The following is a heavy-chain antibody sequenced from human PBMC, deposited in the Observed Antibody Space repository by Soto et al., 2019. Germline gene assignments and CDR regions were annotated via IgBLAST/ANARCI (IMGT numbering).Heavy chain of an antibody. CDR1: GYTFTSYD. CDR2: MNRSTGNS. J-gene: IGHJ4*02. D-gene: IGHD1-1*01. V-gene: IGHV1-8*01. CDR3: ARRAETNGWNGFGADKYYFDF. Sequence: QVQLVQSGAEVRKPGASVKVSCEASGYTFTSYDIYWVRQATGQGLEWMGWMNRSTGNSGYAQKFQGRVTMTSDTSISTAHMERSSLRSEDTAVYYCARRAETNGWNGFGADKYYFDFWGQGTLVTVSS.